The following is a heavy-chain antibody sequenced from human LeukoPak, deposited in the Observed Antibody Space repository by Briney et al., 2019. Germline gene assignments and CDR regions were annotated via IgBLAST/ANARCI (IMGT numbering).Heavy chain of an antibody. J-gene: IGHJ4*02. CDR3: AKDDRWLQFCC. V-gene: IGHV3-23*01. D-gene: IGHD5-24*01. CDR2: IFQGGGEI. Sequence: GGSLRLSCAASGFTFSTFAMIWVRQPPGEGLEWVSSIFQGGGEIHYADSVRGRFTISRDNSRNTLYLQMNSLRAEDTAVYYRAKDDRWLQFCCWGQGTLVTVSA. CDR1: GFTFSTFA.